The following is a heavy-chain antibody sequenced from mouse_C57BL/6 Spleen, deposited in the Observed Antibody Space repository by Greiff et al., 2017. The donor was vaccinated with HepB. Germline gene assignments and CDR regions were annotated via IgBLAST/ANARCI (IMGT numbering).Heavy chain of an antibody. J-gene: IGHJ1*03. Sequence: EVQLQQSGPGLVKPSQSLSLTCSVTGYSITSVYYWNWIRQFPGNKLEWMGYISYDGSNNYNPSLKNRISITRDTSKNQFFLKLTSVTTEDTATYYCARAPYYYGSSPWYFDVWGTGTTVTVSS. V-gene: IGHV3-6*01. CDR2: ISYDGSN. CDR3: ARAPYYYGSSPWYFDV. CDR1: GYSITSVYY. D-gene: IGHD1-1*01.